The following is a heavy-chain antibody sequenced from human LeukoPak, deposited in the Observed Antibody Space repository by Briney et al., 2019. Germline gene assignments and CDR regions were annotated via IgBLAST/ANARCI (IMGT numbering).Heavy chain of an antibody. D-gene: IGHD6-19*01. CDR3: AKAESRYSSGWYGYYFDY. V-gene: IGHV3-23*01. J-gene: IGHJ4*02. CDR1: GFTFSSYA. CDR2: ISGSGGST. Sequence: GGSLRLSCAASGFTFSSYAMSWVRQAPGKGLESVSAISGSGGSTYYADSVKGRFTISRDNSKNTLYLQMNSLRAEDTAVYYCAKAESRYSSGWYGYYFDYWGQGTLVTVSS.